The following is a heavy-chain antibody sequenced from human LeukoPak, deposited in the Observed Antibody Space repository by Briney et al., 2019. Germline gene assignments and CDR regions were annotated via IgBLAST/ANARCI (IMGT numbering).Heavy chain of an antibody. Sequence: SVKVSCKASGGTFSSYAISWVRQAPGQGLEWMGGIIPIFGTANYAQKFQGRVTITADESTSTAYMELSSLRSEDTAVYYCARDRGDDTVSYFDYWGQGTLVTVSS. CDR2: IIPIFGTA. D-gene: IGHD3-22*01. V-gene: IGHV1-69*13. J-gene: IGHJ4*02. CDR1: GGTFSSYA. CDR3: ARDRGDDTVSYFDY.